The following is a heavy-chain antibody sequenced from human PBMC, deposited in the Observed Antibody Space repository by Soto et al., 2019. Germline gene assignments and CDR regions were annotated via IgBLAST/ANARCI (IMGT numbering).Heavy chain of an antibody. J-gene: IGHJ6*03. Sequence: QVQLVESGGGVVQPGRSLRLSCAASGFTFSSYGMHWVRQAPGKGLEWVAVIWYDGSNKYYADSVKGRFTISRDNSKNTLYLQMNSLRAEDTAVYYCARSGDYVYYYMAVWAKGTTVTVSS. CDR3: ARSGDYVYYYMAV. CDR2: IWYDGSNK. D-gene: IGHD4-17*01. V-gene: IGHV3-33*01. CDR1: GFTFSSYG.